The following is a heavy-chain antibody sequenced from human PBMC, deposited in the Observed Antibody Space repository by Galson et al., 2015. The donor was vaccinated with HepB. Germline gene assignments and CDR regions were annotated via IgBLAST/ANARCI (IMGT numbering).Heavy chain of an antibody. D-gene: IGHD4-23*01. Sequence: SLRLSCAASGFTFSNFWMSWVRQAPGKGLEWVANIRPDGRETYYADSVKGRFTISRDNGRESLCLQMNSLRAEDTAVYYCARDFWTAVVTPHDYWGQGTQVIVSS. J-gene: IGHJ4*02. V-gene: IGHV3-7*04. CDR3: ARDFWTAVVTPHDY. CDR2: IRPDGRET. CDR1: GFTFSNFW.